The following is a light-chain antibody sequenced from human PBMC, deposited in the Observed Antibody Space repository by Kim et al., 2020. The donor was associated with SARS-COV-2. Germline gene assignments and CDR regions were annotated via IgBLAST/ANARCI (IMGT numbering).Light chain of an antibody. CDR2: RAS. CDR3: QQYEAYPLT. CDR1: QNINGY. Sequence: GEKVTITCRASQNINGYVAWYQQKPGKAPNLLISRASTLESGAPSRFSGGGSATEFTLTINSLQPDDFAIYYCQQYEAYPLTFGGGTKVDIK. J-gene: IGKJ4*01. V-gene: IGKV1-5*03.